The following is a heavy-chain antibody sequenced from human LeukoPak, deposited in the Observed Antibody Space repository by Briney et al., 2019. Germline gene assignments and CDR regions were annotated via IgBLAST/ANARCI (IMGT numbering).Heavy chain of an antibody. V-gene: IGHV3-48*03. J-gene: IGHJ4*02. CDR2: ISRSGSTI. CDR3: ARVSTGSEYFDY. CDR1: GFTFSSYE. Sequence: PGGSLRLSCAASGFTFSSYEMNWVRQAPGKGLEWVSYISRSGSTIFSADSVKGRFTTSRDNAKNSLFLQMNNLRAEDTAVYYCARVSTGSEYFDYWGQGTLVTVSS.